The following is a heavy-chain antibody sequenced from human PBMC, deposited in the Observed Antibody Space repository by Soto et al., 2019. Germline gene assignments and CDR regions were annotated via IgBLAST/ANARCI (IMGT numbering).Heavy chain of an antibody. J-gene: IGHJ4*02. CDR2: INPILSMS. CDR1: GDTFSFYT. D-gene: IGHD3-10*01. V-gene: IGHV1-69*02. CDR3: ATSXGSGYRAFDS. Sequence: QVQLVQSGAEVKKPGSSVKVSCKASGDTFSFYTINWVRQAPGLGLEWVGRINPILSMSNYAQKLQGRVTXTXXXSXXXAXXXXXXXRSXXTXMXFCATSXGSGYRAFDSWGQGALVTVSS.